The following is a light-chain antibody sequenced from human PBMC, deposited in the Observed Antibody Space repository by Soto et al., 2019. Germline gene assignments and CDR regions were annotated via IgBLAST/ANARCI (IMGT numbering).Light chain of an antibody. CDR1: SSDIGVYDY. CDR3: CSFAGAYTFV. V-gene: IGLV2-11*01. Sequence: QSVLTQPRSVSGSPGQAVTISCTGSSSDIGVYDYVSWYQQHPGKTPKVMIYDVDRRPSGVPDRFSGSKSGNTASLTISGLQSEDEADYYCCSFAGAYTFVFGTGTKLTVL. CDR2: DVD. J-gene: IGLJ1*01.